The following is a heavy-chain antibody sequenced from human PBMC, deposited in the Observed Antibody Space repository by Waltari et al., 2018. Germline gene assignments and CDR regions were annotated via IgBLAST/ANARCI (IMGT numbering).Heavy chain of an antibody. CDR3: ATGIVVVPAANRGYAFDI. CDR2: INPNSVGT. J-gene: IGHJ3*02. D-gene: IGHD2-2*01. CDR1: GYTFTGYS. Sequence: QVQLVQSGAEVKKPGASVNVTCKTSGYTFTGYSMHWVLQAPGHGLEWMGWINPNSVGTIYAQNFQGRGTMTRDTSISTTYMELSRLRSDDTALYYCATGIVVVPAANRGYAFDIWGQGTMVTVSS. V-gene: IGHV1-2*02.